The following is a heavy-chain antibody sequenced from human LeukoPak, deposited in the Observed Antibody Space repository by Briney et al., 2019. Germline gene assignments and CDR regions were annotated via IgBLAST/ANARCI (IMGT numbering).Heavy chain of an antibody. CDR2: IYYSGST. D-gene: IGHD3-16*01. CDR1: GGSISSYY. V-gene: IGHV4-59*01. Sequence: SETLSLTCTVSGGSISSYYWSWIRQPPGKGLEWIGYIYYSGSTNYNPSLKSRVTISVDTSKNQFSLKLSSVTAADTAVYYCVRGAGDWFDPWGQGTLVTVSS. CDR3: VRGAGDWFDP. J-gene: IGHJ5*02.